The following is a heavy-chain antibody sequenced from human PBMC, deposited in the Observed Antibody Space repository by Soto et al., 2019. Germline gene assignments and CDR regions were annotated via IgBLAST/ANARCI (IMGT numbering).Heavy chain of an antibody. V-gene: IGHV3-30*18. CDR3: AKEHSRNYYDDPYYFDY. J-gene: IGHJ4*02. CDR2: ISYDGSNK. D-gene: IGHD3-22*01. CDR1: GFTFSSYG. Sequence: SLRLSCSASGFTFSSYGMHWVRQAPGKGLEWVAVISYDGSNKYYADSVKGRFTISRDNSKNTLYLQMNSLRAEDTAVYYCAKEHSRNYYDDPYYFDYWGQGTLVTVSS.